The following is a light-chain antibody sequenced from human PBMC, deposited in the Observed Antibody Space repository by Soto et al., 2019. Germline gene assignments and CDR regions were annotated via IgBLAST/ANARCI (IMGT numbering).Light chain of an antibody. CDR2: AAS. Sequence: DIQMTQSPSSLSASVGDRVTITCRASQSISSYLNWYRQKPGKAPKLLIYAASSLQSGVPSRFSGSGSGTDFTLTISSLQPEDFATYYCQQSYSTPPWTFGQGTKVDIK. CDR1: QSISSY. CDR3: QQSYSTPPWT. V-gene: IGKV1-39*01. J-gene: IGKJ1*01.